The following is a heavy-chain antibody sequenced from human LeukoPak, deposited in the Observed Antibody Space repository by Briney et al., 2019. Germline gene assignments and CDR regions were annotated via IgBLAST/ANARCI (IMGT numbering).Heavy chain of an antibody. J-gene: IGHJ4*02. V-gene: IGHV3-66*01. Sequence: GGSLRLSCAASGFTVSSNYMSWVRQAPGKGLEWVSVLYSGGSTYYADSVKGRFTISRDNSKNTLYLQMNSLRAEDTAVYYCARELWFGSSYYFDSWGQGTLVTVSS. CDR1: GFTVSSNY. CDR3: ARELWFGSSYYFDS. CDR2: LYSGGST. D-gene: IGHD3-10*01.